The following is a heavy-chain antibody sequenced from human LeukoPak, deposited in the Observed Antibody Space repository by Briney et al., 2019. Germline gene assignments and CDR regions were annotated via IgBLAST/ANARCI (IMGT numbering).Heavy chain of an antibody. CDR1: GFTFSSYA. V-gene: IGHV3-30*02. CDR3: AKSISSGWFFDC. CDR2: IRSDESNK. D-gene: IGHD6-19*01. Sequence: PGGSLRLSCAASGFTFSSYAMHWVRQAPGKGLEWVAFIRSDESNKYYADSVKGRFTISRDNSKNTLYLQMNSLRAEDTAVYYCAKSISSGWFFDCWGQGTLVTVSS. J-gene: IGHJ4*02.